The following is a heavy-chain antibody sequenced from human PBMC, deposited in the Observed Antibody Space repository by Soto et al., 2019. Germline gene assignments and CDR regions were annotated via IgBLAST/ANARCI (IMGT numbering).Heavy chain of an antibody. CDR2: VFHSGST. CDR1: GGSISSGSW. J-gene: IGHJ5*02. Sequence: QVQLQESGPGLVKASGTLSLTCAVSGGSISSGSWWTWVRQPPGKGLEWIGEVFHSGSTNYNPSLKGRVTISVDTSRNHFSLKLTSVTAADTAVYYCAEDSRPAAAVVRWFDPWGRGTLVTVSS. D-gene: IGHD6-13*01. CDR3: AEDSRPAAAVVRWFDP. V-gene: IGHV4-4*02.